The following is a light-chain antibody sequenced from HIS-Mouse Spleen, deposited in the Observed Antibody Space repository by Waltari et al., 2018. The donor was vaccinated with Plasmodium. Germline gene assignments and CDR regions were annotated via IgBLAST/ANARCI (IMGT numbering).Light chain of an antibody. J-gene: IGKJ3*01. CDR3: QQYDNLPPLFT. CDR2: DAS. CDR1: QDISNY. Sequence: DIQMTQSPSSLSASVGDIVTITCQESQDISNYLNWYQQKPGKAPKLLIYDASNLETGVPSRFSGSGSGTDFTFTISSLQPEDIATYYCQQYDNLPPLFTFGPGTKVDIK. V-gene: IGKV1-33*01.